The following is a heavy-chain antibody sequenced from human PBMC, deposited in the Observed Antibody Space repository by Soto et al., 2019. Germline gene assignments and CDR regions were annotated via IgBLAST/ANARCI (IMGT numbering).Heavy chain of an antibody. Sequence: EVQLVESGGGLVQPGGSLRLSCAASGFTFSSYSMNWVRQAPGKGLEWVSYISSSSSTIYYADSVKGRFTISRDNAKNXXYRQMNSLRAEDTAVYYCARADDILTGYPDDAFDIWGQGTMVTVSS. J-gene: IGHJ3*02. CDR3: ARADDILTGYPDDAFDI. CDR1: GFTFSSYS. D-gene: IGHD3-9*01. V-gene: IGHV3-48*01. CDR2: ISSSSSTI.